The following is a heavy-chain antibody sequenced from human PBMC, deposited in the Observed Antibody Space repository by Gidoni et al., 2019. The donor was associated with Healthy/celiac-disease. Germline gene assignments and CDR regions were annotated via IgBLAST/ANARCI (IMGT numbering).Heavy chain of an antibody. CDR2: INHSGST. CDR1: GGSFSGYY. D-gene: IGHD5-18*01. CDR3: ARSKSRGYSYGYHYYYGMDV. J-gene: IGHJ6*02. Sequence: QVQLQQWGAGLLKPSETLSLTCAVYGGSFSGYYWCWIRQPPGKGLEWIGEINHSGSTNYNPSLKSRVTISVDTSKNQFSLKLSSVTAADTAVYYCARSKSRGYSYGYHYYYGMDVWGQGTTVTVSS. V-gene: IGHV4-34*01.